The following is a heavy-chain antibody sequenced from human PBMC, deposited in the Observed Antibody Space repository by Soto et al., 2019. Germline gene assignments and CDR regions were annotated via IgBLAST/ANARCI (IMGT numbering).Heavy chain of an antibody. CDR3: ARLLAARRNGISYYFDY. CDR1: GGTFSSYA. D-gene: IGHD6-6*01. J-gene: IGHJ4*02. Sequence: QVQLVQSGAEVKKPGSSVKVSCKASGGTFSSYAISWVRQAPGQGLEWMGGIIPIFGTANYAQKFQGRVTITADESTSTAYMELSSLRSEDTAVYYCARLLAARRNGISYYFDYWGQGTLVTVSS. CDR2: IIPIFGTA. V-gene: IGHV1-69*01.